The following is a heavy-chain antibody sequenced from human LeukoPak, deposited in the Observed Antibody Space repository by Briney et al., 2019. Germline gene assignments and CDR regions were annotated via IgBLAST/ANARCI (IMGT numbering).Heavy chain of an antibody. D-gene: IGHD5-18*01. CDR1: GFTFSNYA. CDR3: ARGIPLDY. CDR2: ISSTSGYI. Sequence: GGSLRLSCAASGFTFSNYAMNWVRQAPGKGLEWVPSISSTSGYIYYADSVQGRFTISRDQAKNSLYLQMNSLRAEDTAVYYCARGIPLDYWGQGTLVTVSS. V-gene: IGHV3-21*01. J-gene: IGHJ4*02.